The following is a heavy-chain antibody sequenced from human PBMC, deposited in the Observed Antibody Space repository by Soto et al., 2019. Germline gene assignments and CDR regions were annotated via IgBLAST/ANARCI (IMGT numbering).Heavy chain of an antibody. V-gene: IGHV3-30*18. CDR1: GFTFSSYG. D-gene: IGHD3-22*01. J-gene: IGHJ5*02. Sequence: PGGSLRLSCAASGFTFSSYGMHWVRQAPGKGLEWVAVISYDGSNKYYADSVKGRFTISRDNSKNTLYLQMNSLRAEDTAVYYCAKDEQYYYDSSGYYYQSWGQGTPVTVSS. CDR3: AKDEQYYYDSSGYYYQS. CDR2: ISYDGSNK.